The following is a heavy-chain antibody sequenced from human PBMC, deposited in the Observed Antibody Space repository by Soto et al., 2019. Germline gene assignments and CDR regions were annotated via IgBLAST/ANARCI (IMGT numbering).Heavy chain of an antibody. V-gene: IGHV5-51*01. CDR2: IYPSDARN. CDR3: SKFKYSTSVRYLQH. D-gene: IGHD6-6*01. CDR1: GYPFSNFW. Sequence: GGSLKTSCQSPGYPFSNFWLGWVRQVPGKGLEWVAIIYPSDARNINSPSFQGQVTISADKSISTAYLQWTSLKASDTAIYYCSKFKYSTSVRYLQHWGQGTPVTVSS. J-gene: IGHJ1*01.